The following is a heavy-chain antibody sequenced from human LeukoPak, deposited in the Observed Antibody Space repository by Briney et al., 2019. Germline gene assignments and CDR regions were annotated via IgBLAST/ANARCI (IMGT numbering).Heavy chain of an antibody. V-gene: IGHV4-4*08. CDR2: IYSSGST. Sequence: SETLSLTCTVSGGSISSYYWSWIRQPPGKGLEWIGYIYSSGSTNYNPSLKGRVTISVDTSKNQFSLKLSSVTAADTAVYYCARAQLYYDFWSGLFDYWGQGTLVTVSS. CDR1: GGSISSYY. CDR3: ARAQLYYDFWSGLFDY. J-gene: IGHJ4*02. D-gene: IGHD3-3*01.